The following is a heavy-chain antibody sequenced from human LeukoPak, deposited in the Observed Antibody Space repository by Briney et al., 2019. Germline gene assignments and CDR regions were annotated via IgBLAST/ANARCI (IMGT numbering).Heavy chain of an antibody. J-gene: IGHJ5*02. CDR3: ARQEYCSGGSCYTWFDP. CDR2: IYPADSDI. V-gene: IGHV5-51*01. CDR1: GYRINSYW. Sequence: GESLKISCKGSGYRINSYWIGWVRQMPGKGLEWMGIIYPADSDIRYSPSFQGQVTISADKSISTAYLQWSSLKASDTAMYYCARQEYCSGGSCYTWFDPWGQGTLVTVSS. D-gene: IGHD2-15*01.